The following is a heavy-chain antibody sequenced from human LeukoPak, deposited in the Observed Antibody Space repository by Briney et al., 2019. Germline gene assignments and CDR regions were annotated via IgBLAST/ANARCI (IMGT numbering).Heavy chain of an antibody. V-gene: IGHV4-59*01. Sequence: SGTLSLTCTASGDSISSYYWSWIRQPPGKGLEWIGYIYYSGSTTYNPSLRSRVTISVDTSKNQFSLKLSSVTAADTAMYYCARFYYFDASGWFDPWGQGTPVTVSS. J-gene: IGHJ5*02. D-gene: IGHD3-22*01. CDR3: ARFYYFDASGWFDP. CDR2: IYYSGST. CDR1: GDSISSYY.